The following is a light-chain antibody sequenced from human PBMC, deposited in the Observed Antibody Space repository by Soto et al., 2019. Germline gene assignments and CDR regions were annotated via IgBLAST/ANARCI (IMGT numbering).Light chain of an antibody. CDR2: TND. V-gene: IGLV1-44*01. Sequence: QSVLTQPPSASGTPGQRVIISCSGSSSNLGSNPVNWYQQLPGTAPKLFIYTNDQRPTGVPDRFSGSKSGSSGSLAISGLQSEDEADYYCASSDNSLSALVFGGGTKLTVL. CDR3: ASSDNSLSALV. J-gene: IGLJ2*01. CDR1: SSNLGSNP.